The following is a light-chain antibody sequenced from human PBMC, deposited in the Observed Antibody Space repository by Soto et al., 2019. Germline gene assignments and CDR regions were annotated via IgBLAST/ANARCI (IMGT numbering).Light chain of an antibody. CDR3: CSYAGSSSVV. CDR2: EGS. V-gene: IGLV2-23*01. CDR1: SSDVGSYNL. J-gene: IGLJ2*01. Sequence: QSVLTQPASVSGSPGQSITISCTGTSSDVGSYNLVSWYQQHPGKAPKLMIYEGSKRPSGVSNRFSGSKSGNTASLTISGLQAEDEADYYCCSYAGSSSVVFGGGTKLT.